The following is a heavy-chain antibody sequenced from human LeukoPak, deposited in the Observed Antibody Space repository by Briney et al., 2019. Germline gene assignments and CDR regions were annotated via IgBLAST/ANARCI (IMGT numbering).Heavy chain of an antibody. CDR3: ARVDIVVVPAALSNWFDP. Sequence: PSETLSLTCTVSGGSISSSSYYWSWIRQPPGKGLEWIGEINHSGSTNYNPSLKSRVTISVDTSKNQFSLKLSSVAAADTAVYYCARVDIVVVPAALSNWFDPWGQGTLVTVSS. V-gene: IGHV4-39*07. D-gene: IGHD2-2*03. CDR2: INHSGST. J-gene: IGHJ5*02. CDR1: GGSISSSSYY.